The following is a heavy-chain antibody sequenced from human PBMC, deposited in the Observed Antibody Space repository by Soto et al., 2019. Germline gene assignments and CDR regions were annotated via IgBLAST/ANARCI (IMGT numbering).Heavy chain of an antibody. Sequence: LSLTCAVYGGSFSGYYWSWIRQPPGKGLEWIGEINHSGSTNYNPSLKSRVTISVDTSKNQFSLKLSSVTAADTAVYYCARGGVNTAMAYWGQGTLVTVSS. V-gene: IGHV4-34*01. CDR3: ARGGVNTAMAY. CDR2: INHSGST. D-gene: IGHD5-18*01. J-gene: IGHJ4*02. CDR1: GGSFSGYY.